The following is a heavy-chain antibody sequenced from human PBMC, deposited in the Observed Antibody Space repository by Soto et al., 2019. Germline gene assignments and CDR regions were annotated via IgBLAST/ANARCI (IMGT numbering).Heavy chain of an antibody. J-gene: IGHJ4*01. D-gene: IGHD1-26*01. Sequence: QVQLVESGGGVVQPGRSLRLSCAASGFIFRNFGMHWVRRAPGKGLEWVAVISGDGNDKYYPDSMKGRFTISRDNFNNTLYLQLNSLRPEDTSVYHCVQGARTAHQHLDCWGHGVLVTVSS. CDR2: ISGDGNDK. CDR1: GFIFRNFG. CDR3: VQGARTAHQHLDC. V-gene: IGHV3-30*03.